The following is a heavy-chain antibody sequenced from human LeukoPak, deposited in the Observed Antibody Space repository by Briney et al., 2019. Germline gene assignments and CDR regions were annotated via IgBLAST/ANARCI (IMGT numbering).Heavy chain of an antibody. Sequence: GGSLRLSCAASGFTFDDYAMHWVRQAPGKGLEWVSGVTWNSGSIDYADSVEGRFTISRDNAKNSLYLQMNSLRAEDTALYYCARDSGAYHFDYWGQGTLVTVSS. J-gene: IGHJ4*02. CDR1: GFTFDDYA. CDR3: ARDSGAYHFDY. D-gene: IGHD3-10*01. V-gene: IGHV3-9*01. CDR2: VTWNSGSI.